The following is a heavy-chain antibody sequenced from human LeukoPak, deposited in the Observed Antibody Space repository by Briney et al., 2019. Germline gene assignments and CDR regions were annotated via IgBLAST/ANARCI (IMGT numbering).Heavy chain of an antibody. CDR1: GGSISSYY. J-gene: IGHJ6*03. D-gene: IGHD3-10*01. CDR3: ARDRSTMVRGVLYYYYMDV. V-gene: IGHV4-59*01. Sequence: SETLSLTCTVSGGSISSYYWSWIRQLPGKGLEWIGYIYYSGSTNYNPSLKSRVTISVDTSKNQFFLKLSSVTAADTAVYYCARDRSTMVRGVLYYYYMDVWGKGTTVTVSS. CDR2: IYYSGST.